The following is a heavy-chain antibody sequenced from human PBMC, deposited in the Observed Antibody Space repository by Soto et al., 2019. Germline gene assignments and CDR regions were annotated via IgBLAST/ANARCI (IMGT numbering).Heavy chain of an antibody. CDR3: ARDEGGYDILTGYYRAHHFDQ. CDR1: GYTFGHFY. D-gene: IGHD3-9*01. V-gene: IGHV1-18*01. CDR2: ISPHNRNT. J-gene: IGHJ4*02. Sequence: ASVKVSCKASGYTFGHFYITWVRQAPGQGLEWMGAISPHNRNTNYAEKFRGRVTMTTDTTTTTAYMELRSLRSDDTAVYYCARDEGGYDILTGYYRAHHFDQWGQGALVTVSS.